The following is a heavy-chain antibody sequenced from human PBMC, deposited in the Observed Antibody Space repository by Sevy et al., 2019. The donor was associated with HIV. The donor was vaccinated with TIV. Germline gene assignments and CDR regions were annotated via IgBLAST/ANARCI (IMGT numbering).Heavy chain of an antibody. CDR3: AREGCTKPHDY. CDR2: LSFGCGEI. J-gene: IGHJ4*02. D-gene: IGHD2-8*01. V-gene: IGHV3-23*01. Sequence: RGCLRLSCAASGFTFSKYSMSWVRQPPGKGLEWVSTLSFGCGEINYADSVKGRFTISRLNSKSSVYLQMNNLRPDDTAVHYCAREGCTKPHDYWGQGTLVTVSS. CDR1: GFTFSKYS.